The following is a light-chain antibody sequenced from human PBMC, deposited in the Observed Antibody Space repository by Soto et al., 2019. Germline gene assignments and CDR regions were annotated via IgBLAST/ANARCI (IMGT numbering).Light chain of an antibody. J-gene: IGLJ1*01. V-gene: IGLV1-47*01. CDR2: RNN. Sequence: QSVLTQPPSASGTPGQSVTISCSGSSSNIGTNYVYWYQQLPGTAPKLLIYRNNQRPSGVPDRFSGSKSGTSASLAISGLRSEDEADYYCAAWDDRLRGTYVFVMGTKVTVL. CDR3: AAWDDRLRGTYV. CDR1: SSNIGTNY.